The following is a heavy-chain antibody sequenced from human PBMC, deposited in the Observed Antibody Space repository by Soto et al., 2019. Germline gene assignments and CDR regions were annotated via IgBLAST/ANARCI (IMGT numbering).Heavy chain of an antibody. Sequence: SETLSLTCAVSGGSISRSNWWSWVRQPPGKGLEWIGEIYHSGSTNYNPSLKSRVTISVDKSKNQFSLKVSSLTAADTAVYYCARSITFDWLFLDNWGQGSLAT. CDR1: GGSISRSNW. CDR2: IYHSGST. CDR3: ARSITFDWLFLDN. D-gene: IGHD3-9*01. J-gene: IGHJ4*02. V-gene: IGHV4-4*02.